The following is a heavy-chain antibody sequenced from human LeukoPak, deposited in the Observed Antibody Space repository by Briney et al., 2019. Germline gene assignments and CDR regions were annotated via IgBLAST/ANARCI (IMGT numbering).Heavy chain of an antibody. D-gene: IGHD1-1*01. CDR3: TRPTGTTSRFDP. J-gene: IGHJ5*02. V-gene: IGHV3-15*01. CDR2: IKSKIDGGTT. CDR1: RLIFSNAW. Sequence: GGSLRLSCAASRLIFSNAWMSWVRQAPGRGLEWVGRIKSKIDGGTTDYAAPVKGRFTISRDDSKNTLYLQMNSLKTEDTAVYYCTRPTGTTSRFDPWGQGTLVTVSS.